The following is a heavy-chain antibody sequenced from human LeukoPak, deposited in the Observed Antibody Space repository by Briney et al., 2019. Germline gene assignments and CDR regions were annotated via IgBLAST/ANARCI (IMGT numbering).Heavy chain of an antibody. V-gene: IGHV4-34*01. CDR3: ARRQVLFLWFGEKAGNWFDP. CDR1: GGSFSGYY. J-gene: IGHJ5*02. Sequence: EPSETLSLTCAVYGGSFSGYYWSWIRQPPGKGLEWIGEINHSGSTNYNPSLKSRVTISVDTSKNQFSLKLSSVTAADTAVYYCARRQVLFLWFGEKAGNWFDPWGQGTLVTVSS. D-gene: IGHD3-10*01. CDR2: INHSGST.